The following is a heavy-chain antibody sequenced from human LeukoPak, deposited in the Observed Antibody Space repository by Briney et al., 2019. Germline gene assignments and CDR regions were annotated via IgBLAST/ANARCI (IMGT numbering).Heavy chain of an antibody. J-gene: IGHJ3*02. D-gene: IGHD5-18*01. CDR2: ISSSSSTI. CDR1: GFTFSSYS. Sequence: GGSLRLSCAASGFTFSSYSMNWVRQAPGKGLEWVSYISSSSSTIYYADSVKGRFTISRDNAKNSLYPQMNSLRAKDTAVYYCARALRIQPGAFDIWGQGTMVTVSS. CDR3: ARALRIQPGAFDI. V-gene: IGHV3-48*04.